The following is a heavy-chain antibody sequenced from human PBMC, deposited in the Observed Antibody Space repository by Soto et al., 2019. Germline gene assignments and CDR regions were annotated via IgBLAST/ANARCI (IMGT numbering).Heavy chain of an antibody. V-gene: IGHV1-46*01. J-gene: IGHJ4*02. CDR3: ETRDPGRF. CDR2: ISPEGGRT. Sequence: QVQLVQSGAEVKKPGASVKVSCKASGYTFTTYYMHWERQAPGQGLEWMGRISPEGGRTRYAQKCQGSVSMTRGTSTSTVYMELSSLRSVDTSVYYCETRDPGRFWGQGTLVTVS. CDR1: GYTFTTYY.